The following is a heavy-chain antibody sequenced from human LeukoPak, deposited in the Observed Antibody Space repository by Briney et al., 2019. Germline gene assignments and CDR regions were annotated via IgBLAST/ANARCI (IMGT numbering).Heavy chain of an antibody. V-gene: IGHV5-51*01. J-gene: IGHJ4*02. D-gene: IGHD2-8*02. Sequence: GESLKISCKGSGYIFTSYWISWVRQMPGKGLEWMGIIYPGDSDTRYSPSFQGQVTISADKSISTAYLQWSSLKASDTAMYYCAVTGGSVTSYFDYWGQGTLVTVSS. CDR1: GYIFTSYW. CDR2: IYPGDSDT. CDR3: AVTGGSVTSYFDY.